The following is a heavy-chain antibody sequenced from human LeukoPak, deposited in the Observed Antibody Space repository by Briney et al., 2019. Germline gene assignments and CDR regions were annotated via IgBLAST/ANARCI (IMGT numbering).Heavy chain of an antibody. CDR3: ATSSGWLENAFDI. CDR1: GYTLTELS. V-gene: IGHV1-24*01. CDR2: FDPEDGET. J-gene: IGHJ3*02. Sequence: GASVKVSCKVSGYTLTELSMHRVRQAPGKGLDWMGGFDPEDGETIYAQKFQGRVTMTEDTSTDTAYMELSGLRSEDTAVYYCATSSGWLENAFDIWGQGTMVTVSS. D-gene: IGHD6-19*01.